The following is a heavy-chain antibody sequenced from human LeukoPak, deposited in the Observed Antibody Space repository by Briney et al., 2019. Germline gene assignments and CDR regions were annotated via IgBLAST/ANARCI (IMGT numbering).Heavy chain of an antibody. V-gene: IGHV3-21*01. J-gene: IGHJ4*02. D-gene: IGHD6-6*01. Sequence: GGSLRLSCAASGFTFSTYSMNWVRQAPGKGLEWVSSISSSSAYIYYADSVKGRFTISRDNAKNSLYLQMNSLRAADTAVYYCARAPLYSSSSSSRGSYFDYWGQGTLVTVSS. CDR2: ISSSSAYI. CDR1: GFTFSTYS. CDR3: ARAPLYSSSSSSRGSYFDY.